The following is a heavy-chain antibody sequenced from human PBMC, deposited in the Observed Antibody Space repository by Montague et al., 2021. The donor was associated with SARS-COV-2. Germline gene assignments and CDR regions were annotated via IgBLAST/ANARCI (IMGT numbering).Heavy chain of an antibody. CDR2: INHSGST. Sequence: SETLSLTCAVYGGSFSGYYWSWIRQPPGKGLEWIGEINHSGSTNYNPSLKSRVTISVDTSKNQFSLKPSSVTAADTAVYYCARGRYSSSWYGERRNWFDPWGQGTLVTVSS. J-gene: IGHJ5*02. CDR1: GGSFSGYY. V-gene: IGHV4-34*01. CDR3: ARGRYSSSWYGERRNWFDP. D-gene: IGHD6-13*01.